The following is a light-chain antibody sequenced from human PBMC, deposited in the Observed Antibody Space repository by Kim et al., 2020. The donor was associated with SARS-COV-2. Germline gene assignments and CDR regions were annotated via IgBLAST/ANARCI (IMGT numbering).Light chain of an antibody. J-gene: IGKJ1*01. CDR3: QQDATSPRT. V-gene: IGKV3-20*01. CDR1: QSISSR. Sequence: EIVLTQSPGTLSLSPGERATLSCRASQSISSRLGWYQLKPGQAPMLLIYGASTRATGIPDRFSGSGSGTDFTLTISRLEPEDFAVYYCQQDATSPRTFGQGTKVDIK. CDR2: GAS.